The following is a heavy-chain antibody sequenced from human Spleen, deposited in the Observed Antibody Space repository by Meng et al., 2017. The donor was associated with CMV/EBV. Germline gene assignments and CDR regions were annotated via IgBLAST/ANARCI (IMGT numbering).Heavy chain of an antibody. CDR1: GFTFNDYM. Sequence: GESLKISCAASGFTFNDYMMHWVRQSPGKRLEWVSLISWDGGTTYYSDSVRGRFTISRDIPKNTLYLQMSSLRPDDTALYYCAKDAYSSGWYVFGHWGQGTLVTVSS. CDR2: ISWDGGTT. D-gene: IGHD6-19*01. V-gene: IGHV3-43*01. J-gene: IGHJ4*02. CDR3: AKDAYSSGWYVFGH.